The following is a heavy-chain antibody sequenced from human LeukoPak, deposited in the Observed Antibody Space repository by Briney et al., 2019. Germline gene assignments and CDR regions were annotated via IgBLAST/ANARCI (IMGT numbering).Heavy chain of an antibody. CDR2: IHYSGST. CDR1: GGSISSGGYS. J-gene: IGHJ6*03. D-gene: IGHD3-10*01. CDR3: ARGSRNGSGDMDV. V-gene: IGHV4-30-4*07. Sequence: PSQTLSLTCAVSGGSISSGGYSWSWIRQPPGKGLEWIGYIHYSGSTYYNPSLKSRVTISVDTSKNQFSLKLSSVTAADTAVYYCARGSRNGSGDMDVWGKGTTVTVSS.